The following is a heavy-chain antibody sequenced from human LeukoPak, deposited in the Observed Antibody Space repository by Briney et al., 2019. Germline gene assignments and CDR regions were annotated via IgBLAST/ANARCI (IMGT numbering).Heavy chain of an antibody. J-gene: IGHJ4*02. CDR3: STVYCSSTSCYGDLDY. CDR2: IRYDGSNK. V-gene: IGHV3-30*02. CDR1: GFTFSSYG. D-gene: IGHD2-2*01. Sequence: GGSLRLSCAASGFTFSSYGMHWVRQAPGKGLEWVAFIRYDGSNKYYADSVKGRFTISRDNSKNTLYLQMNSLRAEDTAVYYCSTVYCSSTSCYGDLDYWGQGTLVTVSS.